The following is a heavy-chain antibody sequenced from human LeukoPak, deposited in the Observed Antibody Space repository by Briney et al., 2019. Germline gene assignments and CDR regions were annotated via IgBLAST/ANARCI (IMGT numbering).Heavy chain of an antibody. D-gene: IGHD3-16*02. V-gene: IGHV3-74*01. CDR3: ARDNYDYVWGSYRYCRGNIDY. Sequence: GGPLRLSCEVSGFTFSDHWMHWIRQVPGKGLVWVSRINGYGNTTTYAGFVKGRFTISRDNSKNTLYLQMNSLRAEDTAVYYCARDNYDYVWGSYRYCRGNIDYWGQGTLVTVSS. CDR2: INGYGNTT. CDR1: GFTFSDHW. J-gene: IGHJ4*02.